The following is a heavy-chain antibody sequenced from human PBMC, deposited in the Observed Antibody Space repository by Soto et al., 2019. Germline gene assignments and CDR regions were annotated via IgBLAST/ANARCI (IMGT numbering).Heavy chain of an antibody. V-gene: IGHV1-18*01. CDR1: GYTFTSYG. Sequence: QVQLVQSGAEVKKPGASVKVSCKASGYTFTSYGISWVRQAPGQGLEWMGWISAYNGNTNYAQKLQGRVTMTTDTSTSTAYMELRSLRSDDTAVYYCARFYACVVVVAANYAFDYWGQGTLVTVSS. CDR3: ARFYACVVVVAANYAFDY. J-gene: IGHJ4*02. D-gene: IGHD2-15*01. CDR2: ISAYNGNT.